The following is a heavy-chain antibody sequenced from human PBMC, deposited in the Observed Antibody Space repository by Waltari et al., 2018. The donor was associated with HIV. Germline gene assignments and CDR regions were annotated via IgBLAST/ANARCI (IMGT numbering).Heavy chain of an antibody. V-gene: IGHV3-49*05. D-gene: IGHD1-26*01. CDR1: GFTFGDYG. CDR3: SRPSGPLHSYGMDL. J-gene: IGHJ6*02. Sequence: EVHLMESGGGLVKPGRSLRLSCRGSGFTFGDYGLSRFRQAQGKGLEWGGFNKSGSYGGTAVYAAAVTSRFTISREDSKSTAYMQMNRLESEDTGVYFCSRPSGPLHSYGMDLWGQGTTVIVSS. CDR2: NKSGSYGGTA.